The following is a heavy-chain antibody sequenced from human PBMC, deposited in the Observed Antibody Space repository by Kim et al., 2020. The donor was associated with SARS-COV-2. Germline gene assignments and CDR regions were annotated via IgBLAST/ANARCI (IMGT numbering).Heavy chain of an antibody. CDR1: GFTFSSYV. CDR3: AKAPYATSSANWFEP. V-gene: IGHV3-30-3*02. CDR2: ISHDGTHI. Sequence: GGSLRLSCAASGFTFSSYVMYWVRQAPGKGLEWVAVISHDGTHIFYSDSLKGRFAISRDNSKNTLYLEMNSLSVDDTAVYYCAKAPYATSSANWFEPWGQGPVVTVSS. D-gene: IGHD6-6*01. J-gene: IGHJ5*02.